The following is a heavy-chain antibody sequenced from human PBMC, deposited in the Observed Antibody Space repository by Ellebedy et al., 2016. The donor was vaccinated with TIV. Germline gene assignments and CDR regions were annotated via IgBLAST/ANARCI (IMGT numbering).Heavy chain of an antibody. J-gene: IGHJ6*02. V-gene: IGHV4-34*01. D-gene: IGHD3-10*01. Sequence: SQTLSLTCAVYGGSFRGYYWSWIRQPPGKGLEWIGEINHSGNTNYNPSLKSRFTVSLDTSNNQFSLKLSSVTAADTAVYYCARGGLWFGVWGQGTTVTVSS. CDR2: INHSGNT. CDR1: GGSFRGYY. CDR3: ARGGLWFGV.